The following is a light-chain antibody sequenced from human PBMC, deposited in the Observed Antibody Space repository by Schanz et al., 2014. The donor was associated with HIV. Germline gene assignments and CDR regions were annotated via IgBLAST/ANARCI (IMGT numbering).Light chain of an antibody. CDR1: SSDVGRYNY. J-gene: IGLJ2*01. CDR3: NSYTSTATVI. Sequence: QSALTQPASVSGSPGQSISISCTGTSSDVGRYNYVSWYQQHPGKAPKLMIYDVSNRPSGVSNRFSGSKSGNSASLTISGLQADDEAHYYCNSYTSTATVIFGVGTKLTVL. V-gene: IGLV2-14*03. CDR2: DVS.